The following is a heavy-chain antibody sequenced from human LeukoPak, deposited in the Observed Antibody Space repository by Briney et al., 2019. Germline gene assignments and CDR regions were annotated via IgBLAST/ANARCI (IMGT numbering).Heavy chain of an antibody. CDR3: ASSPLLYGSGSYLFDP. V-gene: IGHV1-18*01. CDR1: GYTFTSYS. J-gene: IGHJ5*02. CDR2: ISAYNGNI. D-gene: IGHD3-10*01. Sequence: ASVKVSCKASGYTFTSYSISWVRQAPGQGLEWMGWISAYNGNINYAQKLQGRVTMTTDTSTSTAYMELRSLRSDDTAVYYCASSPLLYGSGSYLFDPWGQGTLVTVSS.